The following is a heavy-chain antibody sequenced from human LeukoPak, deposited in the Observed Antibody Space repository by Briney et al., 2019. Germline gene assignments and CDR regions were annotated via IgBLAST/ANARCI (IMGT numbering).Heavy chain of an antibody. CDR2: ISGSGGST. D-gene: IGHD2-2*01. J-gene: IGHJ4*02. CDR1: GFTFSSYA. V-gene: IGHV3-23*01. CDR3: AKGGYCSSTSCPPDY. Sequence: PGASLRLSCAASGFTFSSYAMSWVRQALGKGLEWVSAISGSGGSTYYADSVKGRFTISRDNSKNTLYLQMNSLRAEDTAVYYCAKGGYCSSTSCPPDYWGQGTLVTVSS.